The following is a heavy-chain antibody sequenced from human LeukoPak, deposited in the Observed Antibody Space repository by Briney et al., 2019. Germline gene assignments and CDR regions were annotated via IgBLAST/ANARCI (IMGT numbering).Heavy chain of an antibody. D-gene: IGHD3-22*01. CDR3: AKDEKGYYHDTSGYPDAFDI. J-gene: IGHJ3*02. Sequence: SVKVSCKASGGTFSSYAISWVRQAPGQGLEWMGGIIPIFGTANYAQKFQGRVTITADESTSTAYMELSSLRSEDTAVYYCAKDEKGYYHDTSGYPDAFDIWGQGTMVTVSS. V-gene: IGHV1-69*13. CDR2: IIPIFGTA. CDR1: GGTFSSYA.